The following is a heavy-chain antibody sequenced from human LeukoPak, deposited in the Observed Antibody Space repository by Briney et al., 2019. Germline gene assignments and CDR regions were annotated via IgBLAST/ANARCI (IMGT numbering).Heavy chain of an antibody. V-gene: IGHV4-30-4*08. Sequence: SETLSLTCTVSGGSISSGDYYWSWIRQPPGKGLEWIGYIYYSGSTYYNPSLKSRVTISVDTSKNQFSLKLSSVTAADTAVYYCARAIGVDYFDYWGQGTLVTVSS. J-gene: IGHJ4*02. D-gene: IGHD3-10*01. CDR2: IYYSGST. CDR1: GGSISSGDYY. CDR3: ARAIGVDYFDY.